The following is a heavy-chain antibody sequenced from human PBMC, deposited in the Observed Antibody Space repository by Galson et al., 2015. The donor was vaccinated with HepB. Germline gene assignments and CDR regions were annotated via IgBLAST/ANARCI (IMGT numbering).Heavy chain of an antibody. V-gene: IGHV4-31*02. D-gene: IGHD5-12*01. Sequence: SWSWIRQHPGKGLEWIGYIYYSGSTYYNPSLKSRVTISVDTSKNQFSLKLSSVTAADTAVYYCARAGLATTFDYWGQGTLVTVSS. CDR1: S. CDR3: ARAGLATTFDY. CDR2: IYYSGST. J-gene: IGHJ4*02.